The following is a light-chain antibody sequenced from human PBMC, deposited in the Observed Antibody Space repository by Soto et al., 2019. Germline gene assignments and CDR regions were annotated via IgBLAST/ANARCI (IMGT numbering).Light chain of an antibody. CDR2: GAS. J-gene: IGKJ5*01. CDR1: QSITTK. Sequence: EIVMTQSPATLSVSPGERATLSCRASQSITTKLGWYQQRPGQAPRLLIYGASTRATGIPARFSGSGSGTEFTLTISSLQSEDFGVYCCQQYNSWTTITFGQGTRLEIK. V-gene: IGKV3-15*01. CDR3: QQYNSWTTIT.